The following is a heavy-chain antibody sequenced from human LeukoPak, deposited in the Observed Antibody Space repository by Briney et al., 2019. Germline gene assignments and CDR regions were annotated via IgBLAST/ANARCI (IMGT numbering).Heavy chain of an antibody. CDR2: ITASDYTT. V-gene: IGHV3-23*01. D-gene: IGHD4-17*01. CDR1: GFIFREYA. Sequence: GGSLRLSCAASGFIFREYAMTWVRQAPGKGLEWVSSITASDYTTYADSVKGRFTISRDYSKNTLYLQMDSLRGDDTALYHCARDPNGDYIGAFDNWGQGTMVTVSS. CDR3: ARDPNGDYIGAFDN. J-gene: IGHJ3*02.